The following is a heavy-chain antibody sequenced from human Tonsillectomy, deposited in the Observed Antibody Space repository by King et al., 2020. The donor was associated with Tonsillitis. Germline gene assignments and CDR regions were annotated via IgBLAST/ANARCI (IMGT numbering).Heavy chain of an antibody. CDR3: TRDGGNWDFDY. CDR2: INPRT. D-gene: IGHD7-27*01. Sequence: QLVQSGAEVKKPGASVKVSCKTSGYPFTDSYIHWVRQAPGQGLEWMGIINPRTTYGKKFQGRLTITRDTSSDTVYMELSGLTSEDTAVYYCTRDGGNWDFDYWGQGTLVTVSS. CDR1: GYPFTDSY. J-gene: IGHJ4*02. V-gene: IGHV1-46*01.